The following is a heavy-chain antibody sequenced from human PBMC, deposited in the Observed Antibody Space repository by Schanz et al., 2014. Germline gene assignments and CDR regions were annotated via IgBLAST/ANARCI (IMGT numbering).Heavy chain of an antibody. CDR1: GYTFISYG. CDR2: ISGSNGNT. V-gene: IGHV1-18*01. D-gene: IGHD3-10*01. Sequence: QVQLVQSGAEVRKPGASVKVSCKASGYTFISYGISWVRQAPGQGLEWLGWISGSNGNTNYTQKFQGRVTMTRDASTSTVYMELSSLTSEDTAVHYCARGRGFYDYWGQGTLVTVSS. CDR3: ARGRGFYDY. J-gene: IGHJ4*02.